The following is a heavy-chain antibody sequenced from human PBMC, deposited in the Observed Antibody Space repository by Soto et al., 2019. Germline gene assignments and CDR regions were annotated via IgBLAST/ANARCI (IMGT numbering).Heavy chain of an antibody. CDR2: IIPIFATT. V-gene: IGHV1-69*01. J-gene: IGHJ4*02. CDR3: ARDWNQAYFDH. D-gene: IGHD1-1*01. Sequence: QVQLVQSGAEVKKPGSSVKVSCKASGGTFNSYTINWVRQAPGQGLEWMGDIIPIFATTNYAQKFQGGVTLTEDESTSTAYMELSSLRSEDTAVYYCARDWNQAYFDHWGQGTLVTVSS. CDR1: GGTFNSYT.